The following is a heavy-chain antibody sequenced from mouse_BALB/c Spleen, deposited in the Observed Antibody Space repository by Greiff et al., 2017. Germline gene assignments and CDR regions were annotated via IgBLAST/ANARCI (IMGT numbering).Heavy chain of an antibody. CDR3: ARKGETDYCDY. CDR2: IYPGDGDT. V-gene: IGHV1-80*01. Sequence: VQLQQSGAELVRPGSSVKISCKASGYAFSSYWMNWVKQRPGQGLEWIGQIYPGDGDTNYNGKFKGKATLTADKSSSTAYMQLSSLTSEDSAVYFCARKGETDYCDYWGQGTTLTVSS. CDR1: GYAFSSYW. J-gene: IGHJ2*01.